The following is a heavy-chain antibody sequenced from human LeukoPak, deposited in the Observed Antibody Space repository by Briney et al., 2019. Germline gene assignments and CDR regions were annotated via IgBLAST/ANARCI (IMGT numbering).Heavy chain of an antibody. V-gene: IGHV5-51*01. Sequence: GESLQISCKGSGYNFGVHWIGWARQMPGKGLEWMGIIYPDDSDTRYSPSFQGQVTISADKSISTAYLQWSSLEASDTAMYYCARRLNWFDPWGQGTLVTVSS. CDR2: IYPDDSDT. J-gene: IGHJ5*02. CDR3: ARRLNWFDP. CDR1: GYNFGVHW.